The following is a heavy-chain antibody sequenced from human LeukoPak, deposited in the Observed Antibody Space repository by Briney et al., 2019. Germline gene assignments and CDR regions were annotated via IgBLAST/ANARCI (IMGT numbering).Heavy chain of an antibody. Sequence: GGSQRLSCAASGFTFSRFNMHWVRQAPGKGLEWVALIWYDGTDTYYADSVKGRFTISRDDSKNTVYLQMNSLRAEDTALYYCARGFLDFDYWGHGTLVTVSS. V-gene: IGHV3-33*01. D-gene: IGHD3-3*01. CDR3: ARGFLDFDY. CDR2: IWYDGTDT. CDR1: GFTFSRFN. J-gene: IGHJ4*01.